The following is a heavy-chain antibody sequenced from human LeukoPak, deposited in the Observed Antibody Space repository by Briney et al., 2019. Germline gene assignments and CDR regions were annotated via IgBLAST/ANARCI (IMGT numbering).Heavy chain of an antibody. CDR3: ARDHNYAFDN. Sequence: ASRLPCREYSMNWVLPASGKGMEWISYIGIDSGNTRYADSARGRFTISADKAKNSLYLQMNSLRVEDTAVYYCARDHNYAFDNWGQGTLVSVAS. V-gene: IGHV3-48*01. CDR1: RLPCREYS. D-gene: IGHD1-1*01. J-gene: IGHJ4*02. CDR2: IGIDSGNT.